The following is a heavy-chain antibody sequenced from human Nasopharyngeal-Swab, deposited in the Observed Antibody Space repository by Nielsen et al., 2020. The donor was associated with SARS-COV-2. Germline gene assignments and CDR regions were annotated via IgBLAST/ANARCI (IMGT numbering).Heavy chain of an antibody. Sequence: GESLKISCAASGFTVSSNYMSWARPAPGKGLEWVPVNYSGGSTYYIDSVKGRFTVSRDNSRNTLYLQMNRLRPEDTAVYYCAGEKAVAGIGGYHYYGMDVWGQGTTVTVSS. V-gene: IGHV3-53*05. CDR1: GFTVSSNY. CDR2: NYSGGST. D-gene: IGHD6-19*01. CDR3: AGEKAVAGIGGYHYYGMDV. J-gene: IGHJ6*02.